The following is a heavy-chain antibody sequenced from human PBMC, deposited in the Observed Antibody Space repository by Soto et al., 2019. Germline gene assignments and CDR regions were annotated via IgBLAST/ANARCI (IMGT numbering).Heavy chain of an antibody. V-gene: IGHV1-46*01. CDR1: GNTFTSYY. CDR3: ASMHLAGLRGFPFAY. Sequence: ASVKVSCKASGNTFTSYYMHWVRQAPGQGLEWMGTINPSGGTTSYAQKFQGRVTMTRDTSTSTVYMELSSLRSEDTAVYYCASMHLAGLRGFPFAYWGQATLVTVSS. J-gene: IGHJ4*02. CDR2: INPSGGTT. D-gene: IGHD2-2*01.